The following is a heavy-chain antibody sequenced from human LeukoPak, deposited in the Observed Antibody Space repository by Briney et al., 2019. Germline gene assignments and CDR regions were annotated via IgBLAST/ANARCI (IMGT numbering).Heavy chain of an antibody. CDR1: GFIFSSWW. J-gene: IGHJ4*02. CDR3: TTFGIDWSLSY. V-gene: IGHV3-74*01. Sequence: GGSLRLSCAASGFIFSSWWMIWFRRLPGKGLVSVTHINTDGSYIRYADSVKGRFTISRDNAKNTLYLQMNSLRPEGTGVYYCTTFGIDWSLSYWGQGALVTVSS. D-gene: IGHD3-9*01. CDR2: INTDGSYI.